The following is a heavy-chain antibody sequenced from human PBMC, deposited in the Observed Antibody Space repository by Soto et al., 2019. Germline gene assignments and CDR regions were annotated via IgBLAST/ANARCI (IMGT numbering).Heavy chain of an antibody. V-gene: IGHV1-8*02. CDR1: GYKFTTYF. D-gene: IGHD3-3*01. CDR2: IHPSGDT. Sequence: ASVKVSCKASGYKFTTYFIHWVRQAPGQGLEWMGMIHPSGDTGYAQKFRGRVTMTRNTSISTAYMGLSSLRSEDTAVYYCARKYWSGYYWDYYYGMDVWGQGTTVTVSS. CDR3: ARKYWSGYYWDYYYGMDV. J-gene: IGHJ6*02.